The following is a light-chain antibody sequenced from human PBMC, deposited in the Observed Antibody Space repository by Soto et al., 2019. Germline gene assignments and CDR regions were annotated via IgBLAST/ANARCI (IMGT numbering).Light chain of an antibody. J-gene: IGKJ5*01. CDR2: KAS. Sequence: DIQMTQSPSTLSASVGDRVTITCRASQSISTWLAWYQQKPGKAPKLLIYKASNLESGVPSRFSGSGSGTEFTLTISSLPPDDSATYYCQQYNSSRNFGQVPRLEIK. V-gene: IGKV1-5*03. CDR1: QSISTW. CDR3: QQYNSSRN.